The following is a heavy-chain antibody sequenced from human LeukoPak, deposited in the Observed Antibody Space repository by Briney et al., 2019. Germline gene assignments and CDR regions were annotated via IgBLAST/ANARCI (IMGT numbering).Heavy chain of an antibody. Sequence: GGSLRLSCAASGFSFTRFGMQWVRQAPGKGLEWVTFIRSDGSIKYYADSVKGRFTISRDNSKKTLYLQMNSLRAEDMAVYYCARAPGYRSFLDYWGQGTLVTVSS. CDR2: IRSDGSIK. J-gene: IGHJ4*02. D-gene: IGHD5-12*01. CDR3: ARAPGYRSFLDY. CDR1: GFSFTRFG. V-gene: IGHV3-30*02.